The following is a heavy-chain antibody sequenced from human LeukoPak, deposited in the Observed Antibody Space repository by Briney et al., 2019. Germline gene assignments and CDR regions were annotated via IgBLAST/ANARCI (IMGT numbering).Heavy chain of an antibody. V-gene: IGHV4-59*08. D-gene: IGHD2-2*01. CDR3: ARGPTYQPIDF. Sequence: SETLSLTCTVSGGSISSYYWSWIRQPPGKGLEWIGYIYYSGSTNHNPSLKSRVTISVDTSKNHFSLKLSSVTAADTAVYYCARGPTYQPIDFWGQGTLVTVSS. CDR1: GGSISSYY. J-gene: IGHJ4*02. CDR2: IYYSGST.